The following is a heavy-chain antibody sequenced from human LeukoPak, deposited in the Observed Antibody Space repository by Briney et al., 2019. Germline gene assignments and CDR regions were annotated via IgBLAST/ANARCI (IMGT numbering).Heavy chain of an antibody. D-gene: IGHD3-10*01. CDR3: ARTYYYGSESDY. J-gene: IGHJ4*02. Sequence: SGTLSLTCAVSGGSISSSSYYWGWIRQPPGKGLEWIGSIYYSGSTYYNPSLKSRVTISVDTSKNQFSLKLSSVTAADTAVYYCARTYYYGSESDYWGQGALVTVSS. CDR1: GGSISSSSYY. V-gene: IGHV4-39*07. CDR2: IYYSGST.